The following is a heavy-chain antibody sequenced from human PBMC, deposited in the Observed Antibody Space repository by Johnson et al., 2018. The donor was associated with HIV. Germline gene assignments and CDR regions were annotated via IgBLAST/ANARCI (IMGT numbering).Heavy chain of an antibody. J-gene: IGHJ3*02. CDR2: ISYDVRNK. D-gene: IGHD1-26*01. Sequence: QVQLVESGGGVVQPGRSLRLSCAASGFTFSSYAMHWVRQAPGKGLEWVAVISYDVRNKDYADSVKGRFTLSRDNSKNTLYLQMNSLRAEDTALYYCATDLGDAVGDTHDAFDIWGQGTMVTVSS. V-gene: IGHV3-30*04. CDR1: GFTFSSYA. CDR3: ATDLGDAVGDTHDAFDI.